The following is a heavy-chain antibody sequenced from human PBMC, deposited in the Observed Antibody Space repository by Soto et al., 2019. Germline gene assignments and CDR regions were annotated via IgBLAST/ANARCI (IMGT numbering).Heavy chain of an antibody. CDR1: GGSITSYY. D-gene: IGHD2-15*01. J-gene: IGHJ5*02. CDR3: AKVRDCSGGTCYSWWFDP. CDR2: FSYSGRT. Sequence: NPSETLSLTCTVSGGSITSYYWTWIRQPPGKGLEWIGHFSYSGRTSYNSSLKSRVTISLDTSKSQLSLKLSFVTAADTAVYYCAKVRDCSGGTCYSWWFDPWGQGTLVTVSS. V-gene: IGHV4-59*01.